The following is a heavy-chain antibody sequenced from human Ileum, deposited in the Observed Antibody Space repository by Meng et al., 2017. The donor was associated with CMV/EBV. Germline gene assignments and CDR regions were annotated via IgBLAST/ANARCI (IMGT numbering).Heavy chain of an antibody. V-gene: IGHV3-7*01. D-gene: IGHD1-1*01. CDR1: GFTFSGRW. J-gene: IGHJ4*02. CDR3: ATDLNWDNF. CDR2: IKPDASEK. Sequence: GESLKISCTMSGFTFSGRWMTWVRQAPGKGLEGVANIKPDASEKYYVDSVKGRFTISRDNAKNSLYLQMNSLRAEDTAVYYCATDLNWDNFWGQGTLVTVSS.